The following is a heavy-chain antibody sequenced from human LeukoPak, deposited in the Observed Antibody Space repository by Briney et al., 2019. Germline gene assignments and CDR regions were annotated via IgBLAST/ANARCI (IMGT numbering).Heavy chain of an antibody. D-gene: IGHD3-3*01. CDR3: AREYYDFWSGQLGSFDY. CDR2: ISSSSSTI. J-gene: IGHJ4*02. CDR1: GFTFSSYS. Sequence: GGSLRLSCAASGFTFSSYSMNWVRQAPGKGLEWVSCISSSSSTIYYTDSVKGRFTISRDNAKNSLYLQMNSLRAEDTAVYYCAREYYDFWSGQLGSFDYWGQGTLVTVSS. V-gene: IGHV3-48*01.